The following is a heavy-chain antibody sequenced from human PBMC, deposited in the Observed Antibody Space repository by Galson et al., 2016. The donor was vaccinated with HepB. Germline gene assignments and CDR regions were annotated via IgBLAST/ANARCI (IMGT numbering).Heavy chain of an antibody. Sequence: TLSLTCTVSGGSISSGAYYWSWIRQPAGRGLEWSGRVYSSGSTNYNPSPKTRVTLSINMSKNQFSLRLSFVTAADTAVYYCARVSVLTSMETKSDAFDIWGQGTMVTVSS. CDR2: VYSSGST. J-gene: IGHJ3*02. CDR3: ARVSVLTSMETKSDAFDI. D-gene: IGHD2/OR15-2a*01. CDR1: GGSISSGAYY. V-gene: IGHV4-61*02.